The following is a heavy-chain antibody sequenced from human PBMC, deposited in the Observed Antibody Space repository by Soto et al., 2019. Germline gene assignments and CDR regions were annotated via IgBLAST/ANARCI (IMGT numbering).Heavy chain of an antibody. Sequence: SETLSLTCTVSSAHVSSTTYTWGWIRQPPGKGLEWVGYIYYGGTTRYNPSLESRVTVSLETSKSQFSLTLSSVTASDTAVYYCARLGFYYQSLDPWGHGTLVTVSS. V-gene: IGHV4-61*05. J-gene: IGHJ5*02. CDR2: IYYGGTT. CDR3: ARLGFYYQSLDP. D-gene: IGHD2-2*01. CDR1: SAHVSSTTYT.